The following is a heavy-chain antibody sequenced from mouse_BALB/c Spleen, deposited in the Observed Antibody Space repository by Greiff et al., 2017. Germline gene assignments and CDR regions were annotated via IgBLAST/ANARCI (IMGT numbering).Heavy chain of an antibody. J-gene: IGHJ4*01. CDR3: TREGGRGYYAMDY. CDR1: GFTFSSYT. Sequence: EVKLMESGGGLVKPGGSLKLSCAASGFTFSSYTMSWVRQTPEKRLEWVATISSGGSYTYYPDSVKGRFTISRDNAKNTLYLQMSSLKSEDTAMYYCTREGGRGYYAMDYWGQGTSVTVSS. V-gene: IGHV5-6-4*01. D-gene: IGHD3-3*01. CDR2: ISSGGSYT.